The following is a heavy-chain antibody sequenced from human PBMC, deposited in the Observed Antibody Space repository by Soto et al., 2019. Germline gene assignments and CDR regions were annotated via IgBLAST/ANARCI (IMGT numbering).Heavy chain of an antibody. Sequence: EVEVLESGGGLVQPGWSLRLSCAASGFTFSAYVMSWVRQAPGKGLEWVSSITSSGGGTYYADSVKGRFTVSRDNSKNTVYLQMNSLRDEDTAVYYCAKLTAAWGQGTLVTVSS. J-gene: IGHJ4*02. CDR2: ITSSGGGT. D-gene: IGHD6-13*01. V-gene: IGHV3-23*01. CDR3: AKLTAA. CDR1: GFTFSAYV.